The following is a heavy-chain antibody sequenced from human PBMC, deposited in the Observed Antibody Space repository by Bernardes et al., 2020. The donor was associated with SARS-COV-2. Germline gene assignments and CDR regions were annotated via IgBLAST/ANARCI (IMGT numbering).Heavy chain of an antibody. CDR1: GFAFGSYA. CDR3: AKEGWRYYGSASYSDY. Sequence: GWSLRLSCAASGFAFGSYAVSWVRQAPGKGLEWVSTISDGGIDTYYAASVKGRFTISGDKSKNTLFLQMNSLRVEDTAIYYCAKEGWRYYGSASYSDYWGQGTLVTVSS. J-gene: IGHJ4*02. CDR2: ISDGGIDT. V-gene: IGHV3-23*01. D-gene: IGHD3-10*01.